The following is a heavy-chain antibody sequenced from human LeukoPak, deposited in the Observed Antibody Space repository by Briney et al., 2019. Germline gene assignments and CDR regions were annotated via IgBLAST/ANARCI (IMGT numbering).Heavy chain of an antibody. CDR3: AKTLQYCSSTSCYRGNWYFDL. J-gene: IGHJ2*01. CDR2: VYPDDSDT. Sequence: GESLKISCKGSGYTFTNYWIGWVRQMPGKGLEWMGIVYPDDSDTRYRPSFQGQVTISADKSISTAYLQWSSLKASDTAMYYCAKTLQYCSSTSCYRGNWYFDLWGRGTLVTVSS. CDR1: GYTFTNYW. V-gene: IGHV5-51*01. D-gene: IGHD2-2*01.